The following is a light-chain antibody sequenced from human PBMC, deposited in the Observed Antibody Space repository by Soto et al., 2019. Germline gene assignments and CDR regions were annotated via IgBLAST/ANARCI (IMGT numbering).Light chain of an antibody. J-gene: IGLJ1*01. CDR1: KSDIGIYDF. Sequence: QSALTQPPSASGSPGQSVTISCTGSKSDIGIYDFVSWYQHHPGKDPRLIIYEVVQRPSGVPDRFSGSKSGNTASLTVSGLQAADEADYFCKSYAGSNTYVFGTGTKLTVL. CDR2: EVV. V-gene: IGLV2-8*01. CDR3: KSYAGSNTYV.